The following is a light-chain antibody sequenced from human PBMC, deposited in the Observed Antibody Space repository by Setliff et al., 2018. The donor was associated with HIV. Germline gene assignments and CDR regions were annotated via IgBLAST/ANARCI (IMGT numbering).Light chain of an antibody. CDR3: SSYTSISTDV. CDR1: SSDVGSYNR. V-gene: IGLV2-18*02. J-gene: IGLJ1*01. Sequence: QSALAQPPSVSGSPGQSVTISCTGTSSDVGSYNRVSWYQQPPGAAPKLMIYEVTNRPSGVPARFSGSKSGNTASLTISGLQAEDEADYYCSSYTSISTDVFGTGTKVTVL. CDR2: EVT.